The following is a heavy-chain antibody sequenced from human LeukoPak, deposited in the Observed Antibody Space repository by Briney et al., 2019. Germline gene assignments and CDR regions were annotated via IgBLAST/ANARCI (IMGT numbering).Heavy chain of an antibody. Sequence: ASVKVSCKASGDAFTSHGINWLRQAPGQGPEWMGWRSTYNDNTNYAQKLQGRVTMTTDTSTSTAYMELRSLRSDDTAVYYCARDRGPAVAAAYWYFDLWGRGTLVTVSS. J-gene: IGHJ2*01. CDR2: RSTYNDNT. CDR1: GDAFTSHG. D-gene: IGHD6-19*01. CDR3: ARDRGPAVAAAYWYFDL. V-gene: IGHV1-18*01.